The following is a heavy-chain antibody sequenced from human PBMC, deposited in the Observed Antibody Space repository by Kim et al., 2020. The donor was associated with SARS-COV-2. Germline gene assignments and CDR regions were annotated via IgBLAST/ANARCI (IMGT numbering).Heavy chain of an antibody. CDR2: ISWNSGTI. J-gene: IGHJ6*01. Sequence: GGSLRLSCAASGFTFDDYAMHWVRQAPGKGLEWGSGISWNSGTIGYADSVKGRFTISRDNAKNSLYLQMTSLRTEDTALYYCAKSKITMFQGVLYGMDV. V-gene: IGHV3-9*01. D-gene: IGHD3-10*01. CDR1: GFTFDDYA. CDR3: AKSKITMFQGVLYGMDV.